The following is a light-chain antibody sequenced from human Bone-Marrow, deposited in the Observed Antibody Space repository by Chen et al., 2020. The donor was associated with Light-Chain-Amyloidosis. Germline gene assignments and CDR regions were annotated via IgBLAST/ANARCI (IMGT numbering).Light chain of an antibody. V-gene: IGLV3-9*01. CDR1: DIGSEN. CDR3: QVWARSAVV. J-gene: IGLJ2*01. CDR2: RDN. Sequence: SYELSQPVSMSVALGQTARIPCGAKDIGSENVHWYQQKPGRAPVLVMYRDNNRPSGIPERFSGSNSGNTATLTIYRAQVGDEADYYCQVWARSAVVFGGGTKLTVL.